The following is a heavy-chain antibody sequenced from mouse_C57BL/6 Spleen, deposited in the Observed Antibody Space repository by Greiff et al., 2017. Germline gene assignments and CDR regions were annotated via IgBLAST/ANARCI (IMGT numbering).Heavy chain of an antibody. CDR3: ASGGYSNLYYYAMDY. V-gene: IGHV1-55*01. CDR2: IYHGSGST. Sequence: QVQLQQPGAELVKPGASVKMSCKASGYTFTSYWITWVKQRPGQGLEWIGDIYHGSGSTNYNEKFKSKATLTVDTSSSTAHMQLSSLTSEDSAVYYCASGGYSNLYYYAMDYWGQGTSVTVSS. CDR1: GYTFTSYW. D-gene: IGHD2-5*01. J-gene: IGHJ4*01.